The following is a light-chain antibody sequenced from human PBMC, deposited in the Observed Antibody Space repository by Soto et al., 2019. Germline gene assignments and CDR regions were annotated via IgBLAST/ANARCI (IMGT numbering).Light chain of an antibody. CDR2: KAS. CDR3: QQYNSYPWT. Sequence: DIQMTQSPSTLSASVGDRVTITCRASQSISSWLAWYQQKPGKAPKLLIYKASSLESGVPTRISGSRSGTEFILTISNLQPDYFATYYYQQYNSYPWTFDQGTKEEIK. CDR1: QSISSW. V-gene: IGKV1-5*03. J-gene: IGKJ1*01.